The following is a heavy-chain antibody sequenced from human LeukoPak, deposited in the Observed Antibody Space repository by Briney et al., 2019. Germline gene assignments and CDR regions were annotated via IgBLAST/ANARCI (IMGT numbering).Heavy chain of an antibody. J-gene: IGHJ6*03. CDR1: GGSISSYY. CDR3: AREGSSSSMGYYYYMDV. D-gene: IGHD6-6*01. CDR2: IYYSGST. Sequence: SETLSLTCTVSGGSISSYYWSWIWQPPGKGLEWIGYIYYSGSTNYNPSLKSRVTISVDTSKNQFSLKLSSVTAADTAVYYCAREGSSSSMGYYYYMDVWGKGTTVTVSS. V-gene: IGHV4-59*01.